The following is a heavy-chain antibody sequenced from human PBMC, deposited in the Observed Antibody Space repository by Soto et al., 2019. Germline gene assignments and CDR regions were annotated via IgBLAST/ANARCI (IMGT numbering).Heavy chain of an antibody. CDR1: SGSISSSNW. Sequence: QVQLQESGPGLVKPSGTLSLTCAVSSGSISSSNWWSWVRQPPGKGLEWIGEIYHSGSTNYNPSLKSRVTISVDKSKNQFSLKLSSVTAADTAVYYCARVYCSGGSCYPRYYYYMGVWGKGTTVTVSS. D-gene: IGHD2-15*01. CDR2: IYHSGST. V-gene: IGHV4-4*02. J-gene: IGHJ6*03. CDR3: ARVYCSGGSCYPRYYYYMGV.